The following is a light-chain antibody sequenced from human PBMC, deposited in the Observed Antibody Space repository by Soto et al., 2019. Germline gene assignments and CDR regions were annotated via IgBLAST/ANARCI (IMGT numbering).Light chain of an antibody. Sequence: QSALTQPRSVSGSPGQSVTISCTGTSSDVGGYNFVSWYQHNPGKAPKLMIFDVSARPSGVPDRFSGSKSANTASLTISGLQAEDEADYYCSSYAGSNNVVFGGGTKLTVL. J-gene: IGLJ2*01. V-gene: IGLV2-11*01. CDR3: SSYAGSNNVV. CDR2: DVS. CDR1: SSDVGGYNF.